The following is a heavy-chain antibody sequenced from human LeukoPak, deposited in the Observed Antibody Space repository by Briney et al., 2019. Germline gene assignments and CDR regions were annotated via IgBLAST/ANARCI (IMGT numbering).Heavy chain of an antibody. CDR3: ARDRDWSYVGNDDAFDY. V-gene: IGHV1-69*05. Sequence: SVKVSCKASGGTFSSYAISWVRQAPGQGLEWMGGIIPIFGTASYAQKFQGRVTVTRDTSTSTVHMELSGLRSEDTAVYYCARDRDWSYVGNDDAFDYWGQGTLVTVSS. J-gene: IGHJ4*02. D-gene: IGHD1-7*01. CDR2: IIPIFGTA. CDR1: GGTFSSYA.